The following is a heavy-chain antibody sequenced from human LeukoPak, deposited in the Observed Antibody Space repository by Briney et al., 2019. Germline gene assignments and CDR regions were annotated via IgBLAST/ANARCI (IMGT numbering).Heavy chain of an antibody. CDR2: IKSKTDGGTT. CDR3: TTAPQWLGWNYFDY. Sequence: GGSLRLSCAASGFTFSNAWMSWDRQAPGKGLEWVGRIKSKTDGGTTDYAAPVKGRFTISRDDSKNTLYLQMNSLKTEDTAVYYCTTAPQWLGWNYFDYWGQGTLVTVSS. V-gene: IGHV3-15*01. J-gene: IGHJ4*02. D-gene: IGHD6-19*01. CDR1: GFTFSNAW.